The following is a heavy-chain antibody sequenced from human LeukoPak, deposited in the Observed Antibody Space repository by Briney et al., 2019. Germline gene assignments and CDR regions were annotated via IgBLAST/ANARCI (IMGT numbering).Heavy chain of an antibody. CDR3: TRQDSSGLT. V-gene: IGHV3-73*01. J-gene: IGHJ5*02. CDR1: GFTFSGSA. Sequence: PGGSLKLSCAASGFTFSGSAMHWVRQASGKGLESVGRIRSKANSYATAYAASVKGRFTISRDDSKNTAYLQMNSLKTEDTAVYYCTRQDSSGLTWGQGTPVTVSS. CDR2: IRSKANSYAT. D-gene: IGHD6-19*01.